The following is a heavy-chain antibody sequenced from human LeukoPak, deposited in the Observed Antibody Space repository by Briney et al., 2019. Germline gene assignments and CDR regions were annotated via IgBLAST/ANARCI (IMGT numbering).Heavy chain of an antibody. CDR1: GYTFTGYY. D-gene: IGHD3-22*01. CDR3: AGEDNSSGYRPFDI. V-gene: IGHV1-2*06. J-gene: IGHJ3*02. CDR2: INPNNGGT. Sequence: ASVKVSCKASGYTFTGYYIHWVRQAPAQGLNWMGRINPNNGGTNYAQKFQGRVTMTRDMSMSTAYMELSRLRSDDTAVYYCAGEDNSSGYRPFDIWGQGTMVTVPS.